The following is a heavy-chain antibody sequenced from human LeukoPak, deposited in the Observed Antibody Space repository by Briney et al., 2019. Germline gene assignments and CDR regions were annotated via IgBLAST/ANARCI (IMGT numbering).Heavy chain of an antibody. V-gene: IGHV3-23*01. Sequence: GGSLRLSCAVSGFTLSSYEMTWFRQAPGKGLEWVSSIGYGGGDSYYADSVKGRFTISRDNSKNTLYLQMNSLRAEDTAVYYCAKVASYYYYYMDVWGKGTTVTISS. CDR2: IGYGGGDS. CDR3: AKVASYYYYYMDV. CDR1: GFTLSSYE. J-gene: IGHJ6*03.